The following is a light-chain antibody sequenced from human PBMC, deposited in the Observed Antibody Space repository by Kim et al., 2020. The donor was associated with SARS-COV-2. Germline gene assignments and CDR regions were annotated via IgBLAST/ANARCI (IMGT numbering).Light chain of an antibody. J-gene: IGKJ4*01. CDR3: QQYNNWPLT. CDR2: AVS. CDR1: QSVSSN. Sequence: SPGGGATLASGGSQSVSSNVAWYQQKPGQAPGLLIYAVSTRATGIPARFSGSASGTDFTLTISSLQSEDFAIYYCQQYNNWPLTFGGGTKVDIK. V-gene: IGKV3-15*01.